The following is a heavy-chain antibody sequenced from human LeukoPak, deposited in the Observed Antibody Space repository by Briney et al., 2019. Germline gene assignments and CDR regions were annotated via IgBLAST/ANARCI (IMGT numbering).Heavy chain of an antibody. Sequence: PSETLSLTCTVSGYSISSGYYWGWIRQPPGKGLEWIGSIYHSGSTYYNPSLKSRVTISVDTSKNQFSLKLSSVTAADTAVYYCARDHSGSFRYFDLWGRGTLVTVSS. J-gene: IGHJ2*01. CDR3: ARDHSGSFRYFDL. CDR1: GYSISSGYY. CDR2: IYHSGST. V-gene: IGHV4-38-2*02. D-gene: IGHD1-26*01.